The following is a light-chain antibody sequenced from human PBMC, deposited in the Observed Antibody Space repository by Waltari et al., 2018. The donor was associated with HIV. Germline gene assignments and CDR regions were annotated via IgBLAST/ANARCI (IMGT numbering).Light chain of an antibody. CDR1: ALSMQY. CDR2: KDS. V-gene: IGLV3-25*03. J-gene: IGLJ2*01. CDR3: QSTDRSGSYII. Sequence: SYELTQPPSLSVSPGQTARITCSGDALSMQYGCWYQQKPGQAPVLGIYKDSERSSGIPERFSGSSSGTTVTLTISGAQAEDEAAYFCQSTDRSGSYIIFGGGTKLTVL.